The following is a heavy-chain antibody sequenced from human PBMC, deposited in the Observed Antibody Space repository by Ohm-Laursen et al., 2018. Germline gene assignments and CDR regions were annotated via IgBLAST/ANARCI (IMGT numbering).Heavy chain of an antibody. CDR2: TYYSGST. V-gene: IGHV4-59*07. Sequence: SDTLSLTCSVSGGSISSYYWSWIRQPPGKGLEWIGDTYYSGSTNYNPSLKSRVTISVDTSKNQFSLKLSSVTAADTAVYYCARAMVRGVISPFDYWGQGTLVTVSS. D-gene: IGHD3-10*01. CDR1: GGSISSYY. CDR3: ARAMVRGVISPFDY. J-gene: IGHJ4*02.